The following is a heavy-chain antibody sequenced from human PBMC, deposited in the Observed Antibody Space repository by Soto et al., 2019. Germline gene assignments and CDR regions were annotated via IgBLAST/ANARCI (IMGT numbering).Heavy chain of an antibody. J-gene: IGHJ4*02. Sequence: QVHLVESGGGLVKPGGSLRLSCAASGFTLSDFYMSWIRQAPGKGLEWVSYISSSGRTIFYADSVRGRFTISRDNAENSLYRQMNSLRAEDTALYYCARNSEHFDYWGQGTLVTVSS. D-gene: IGHD1-26*01. V-gene: IGHV3-11*01. CDR1: GFTLSDFY. CDR3: ARNSEHFDY. CDR2: ISSSGRTI.